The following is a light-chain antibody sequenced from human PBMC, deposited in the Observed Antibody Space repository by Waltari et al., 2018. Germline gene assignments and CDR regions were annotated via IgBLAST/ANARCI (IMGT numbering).Light chain of an antibody. CDR1: QSIDSNY. CDR2: GAS. Sequence: EIVLTQSPGPLSLSLGESATLSRRASQSIDSNYVAWYQQKPGQAPRLHISGASTRATGIPDRFRGSESGTDFFTLTINRLEPEDFAVYYCQQYGFSSWTFGQGTKVEMK. V-gene: IGKV3-20*01. J-gene: IGKJ1*01. CDR3: QQYGFSSWT.